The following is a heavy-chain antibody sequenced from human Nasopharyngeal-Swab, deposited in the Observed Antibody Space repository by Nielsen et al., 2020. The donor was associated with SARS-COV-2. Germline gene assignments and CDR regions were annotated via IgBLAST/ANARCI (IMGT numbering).Heavy chain of an antibody. CDR2: INHSGTT. CDR3: ARGRDIVGVPAAGVAFDY. V-gene: IGHV4-34*01. CDR1: GWSFSGYY. J-gene: IGHJ4*02. D-gene: IGHD2-2*01. Sequence: SETLSLTCAVYGWSFSGYYLSWLRQPPGKGLEWIGEINHSGTTNYNPSLKSRVTISVDTSKNQFSLKLSSVTAADTAVYYCARGRDIVGVPAAGVAFDYWGQGTLVTVSS.